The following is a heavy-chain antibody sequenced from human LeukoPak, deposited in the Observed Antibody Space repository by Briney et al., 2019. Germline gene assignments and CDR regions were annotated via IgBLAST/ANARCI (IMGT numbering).Heavy chain of an antibody. CDR1: GFTFSSYG. D-gene: IGHD5-18*01. Sequence: GGSLRLSCAASGFTFSSYGMHWVRQAPGKGLEWVAVISYDGSNKYYADSVKGRFTISRDNSKNTLYLQMNSLRAEDTAVYYCAKDLEYSYGYLYYYYGMDVWGQGTTVTVSS. J-gene: IGHJ6*02. CDR2: ISYDGSNK. CDR3: AKDLEYSYGYLYYYYGMDV. V-gene: IGHV3-30*18.